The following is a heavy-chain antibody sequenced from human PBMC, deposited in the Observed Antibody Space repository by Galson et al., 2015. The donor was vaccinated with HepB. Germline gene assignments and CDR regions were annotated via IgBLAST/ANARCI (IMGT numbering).Heavy chain of an antibody. V-gene: IGHV4-59*06. CDR3: ARSQVGFRELPYYYYMDV. CDR2: IYYSGST. Sequence: SETLSLTCTVSGGSISSYYWSWIRQPPGKGLEWIGYIYYSGSTYYNPSLKSRVTISVDTSKNQFSLKLSSVTAADTAVYYCARSQVGFRELPYYYYMDVWGKGTTVTVSS. CDR1: GGSISSYY. J-gene: IGHJ6*03. D-gene: IGHD3-10*01.